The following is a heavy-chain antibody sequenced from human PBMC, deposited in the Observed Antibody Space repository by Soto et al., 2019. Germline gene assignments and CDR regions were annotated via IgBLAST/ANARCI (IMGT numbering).Heavy chain of an antibody. CDR3: ARGQPSNEYPDYYYCYGMDV. Sequence: ASVKVSCKASGYTFTGYYMHWVRQAPGQGLEWMGWINPNSGGTNYAQKFQGRVTMTRDTSISTAYMELSRLRSDDTAVYYCARGQPSNEYPDYYYCYGMDVWGQGTTVTVSS. D-gene: IGHD1-1*01. V-gene: IGHV1-2*02. J-gene: IGHJ6*02. CDR2: INPNSGGT. CDR1: GYTFTGYY.